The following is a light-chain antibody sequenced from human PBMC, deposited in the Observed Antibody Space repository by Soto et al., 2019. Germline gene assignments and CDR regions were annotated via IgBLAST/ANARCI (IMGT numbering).Light chain of an antibody. CDR3: QQRGGWPLT. V-gene: IGKV3-11*01. CDR2: DAS. Sequence: EIVLTQSPATLSLSPGERAALSCRASQGVGRFLAWYQQKPGQASRLLIYDASNRATGIPARFSGSGSVTDFTLAIDNLEPEDFAVYYCQQRGGWPLTFGGGTKVEIK. CDR1: QGVGRF. J-gene: IGKJ4*01.